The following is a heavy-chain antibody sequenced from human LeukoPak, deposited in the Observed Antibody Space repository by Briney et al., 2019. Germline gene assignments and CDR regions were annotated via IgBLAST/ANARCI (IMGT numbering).Heavy chain of an antibody. CDR2: INPNSGGT. V-gene: IGHV1-2*06. J-gene: IGHJ4*02. Sequence: ASVKVSCKVSGYTLTELSMHWVRQAPGQGLEWMGRINPNSGGTNYAQKFQGRVTMTRDTSISTAYMELSRLRSDDTAVYYCARGGRRWLQLVYYFDYWGQGTLVTVSS. D-gene: IGHD5-24*01. CDR3: ARGGRRWLQLVYYFDY. CDR1: GYTLTELS.